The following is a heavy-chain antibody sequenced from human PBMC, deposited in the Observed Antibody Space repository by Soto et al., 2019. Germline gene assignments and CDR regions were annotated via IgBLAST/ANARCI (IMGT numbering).Heavy chain of an antibody. CDR1: GDSLSSYY. J-gene: IGHJ4*02. CDR2: IYYSGGT. D-gene: IGHD3-3*01. CDR3: ARMSYDFWSVYLDY. Sequence: PSETLSLTCTVSGDSLSSYYWSWIRQSPGRGLEWIGFIYYSGGTTNYNPSLKSRVTISVDTSRSQFSLKLSSVIAADTAVYYCARMSYDFWSVYLDYWGQGILVTVSS. V-gene: IGHV4-59*08.